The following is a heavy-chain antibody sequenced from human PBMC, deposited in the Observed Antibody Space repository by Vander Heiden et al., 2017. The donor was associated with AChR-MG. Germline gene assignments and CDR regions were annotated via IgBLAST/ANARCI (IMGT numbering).Heavy chain of an antibody. CDR2: IYYSGST. V-gene: IGHV4-59*02. Sequence: QLQESGPGVVAPSASLSLTCTVAGGSVSNYYWSLNRQPPGKGLEWIGYIYYSGSTNYNPSLKSRVTISVDTSKNQFSLKLSSVTAADTAVYYCARSGTVAAAFHFDYWGQGTLVTVSS. CDR3: ARSGTVAAAFHFDY. CDR1: GGSVSNYY. J-gene: IGHJ4*02. D-gene: IGHD6-13*01.